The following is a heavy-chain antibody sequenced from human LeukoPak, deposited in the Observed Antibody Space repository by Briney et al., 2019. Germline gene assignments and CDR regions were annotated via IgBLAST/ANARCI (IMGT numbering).Heavy chain of an antibody. Sequence: GGSLRLSCAASGFTFEAQAMSWVRQAPGKGLEWVSAITGTGNKRDYADSVNGRFTISRDNSANMVYLQMNNLRAEDTALYYCARGRRTTGPFDYWGQGTLVTVSS. J-gene: IGHJ4*02. D-gene: IGHD1-1*01. V-gene: IGHV3-23*01. CDR1: GFTFEAQA. CDR2: ITGTGNKR. CDR3: ARGRRTTGPFDY.